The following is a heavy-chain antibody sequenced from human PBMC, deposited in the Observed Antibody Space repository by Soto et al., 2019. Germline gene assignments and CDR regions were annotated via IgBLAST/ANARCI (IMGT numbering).Heavy chain of an antibody. CDR2: IYQSGRT. Sequence: SETLSLTCAVSGGSINTFDFSWSWIRQPPGRGLEWIGSIYQSGRTYYIPSLKSRVTMSLEKSKNQFSLKINSVVAADTAIYYCAREMTIFGVAPGGGVDVWGQGTTVTVS. J-gene: IGHJ6*02. V-gene: IGHV4-30-2*01. D-gene: IGHD3-3*01. CDR1: GGSINTFDFS. CDR3: AREMTIFGVAPGGGVDV.